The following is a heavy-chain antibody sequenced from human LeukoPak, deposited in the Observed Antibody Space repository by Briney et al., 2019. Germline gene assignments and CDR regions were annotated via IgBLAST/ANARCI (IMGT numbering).Heavy chain of an antibody. CDR3: AGGSSWYEGYYFDY. CDR2: IIPILGIA. V-gene: IGHV1-69*04. CDR1: GGTFSSYA. Sequence: SVKVSCKASGGTFSSYAISGVRQAPGQGLEWTGTIIPILGIANYAQKFQGRVTITSDKSTSTAYMELSSLRSEDTAMYYCAGGSSWYEGYYFDYWGQGTLVTVSS. J-gene: IGHJ4*02. D-gene: IGHD6-13*01.